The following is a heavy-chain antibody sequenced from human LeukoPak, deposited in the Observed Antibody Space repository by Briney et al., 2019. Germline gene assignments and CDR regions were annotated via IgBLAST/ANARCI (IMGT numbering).Heavy chain of an antibody. J-gene: IGHJ4*02. CDR2: IYHSGST. CDR1: GGSISSSNW. Sequence: PSETLSLTCAVSGGSISSSNWWSWVRQPPGKGLEWIGEIYHSGSTYYNPSLKSRVTISVDRSKNQFSLKLSSVTAADTAVYYCARGFYYGSGTGADYWGQGTLVTVSS. CDR3: ARGFYYGSGTGADY. V-gene: IGHV4-4*02. D-gene: IGHD3-10*01.